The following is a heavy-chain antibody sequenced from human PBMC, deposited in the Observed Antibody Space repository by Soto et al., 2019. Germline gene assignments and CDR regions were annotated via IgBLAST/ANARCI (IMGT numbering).Heavy chain of an antibody. Sequence: ASVKVSCKASGYTFTSYDINWVRQATGQGLEWMGWMNPNSGNTGYAQKFQGRVTMTRNTSISTAYMELSSLRSEDTAVYYCARGPGGYCSSTSCYAPYYYYYMDVWGKGTTVTVSS. J-gene: IGHJ6*03. CDR2: MNPNSGNT. D-gene: IGHD2-2*01. V-gene: IGHV1-8*01. CDR3: ARGPGGYCSSTSCYAPYYYYYMDV. CDR1: GYTFTSYD.